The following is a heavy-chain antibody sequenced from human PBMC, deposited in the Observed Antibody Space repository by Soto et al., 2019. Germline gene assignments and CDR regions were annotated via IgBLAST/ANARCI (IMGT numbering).Heavy chain of an antibody. V-gene: IGHV1-58*01. J-gene: IGHJ4*02. CDR3: AADGSSVGSSRYYFDY. CDR2: IVVGSGNT. Sequence: QMQLVQSGPEVKKPGTSVKVSCKASGFTFTSSAVQWVRQARGQRLEWIGWIVVGSGNTNYAQKFQERVTITRDMSTSTAYMELSSLRSEDTAVYYCAADGSSVGSSRYYFDYWGQGTLVTVSS. D-gene: IGHD6-13*01. CDR1: GFTFTSSA.